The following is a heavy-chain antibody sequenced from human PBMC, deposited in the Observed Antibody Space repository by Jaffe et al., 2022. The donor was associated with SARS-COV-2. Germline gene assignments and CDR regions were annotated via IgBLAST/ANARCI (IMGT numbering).Heavy chain of an antibody. CDR1: GFSLSTSGVG. CDR2: IYWDDDK. Sequence: QITLKESGPTLVKPTQTLTLTCTFSGFSLSTSGVGVGWIRQPPGKALEWLALIYWDDDKRYSPSLKSRLTITKDTSKNQVVLTMTNMDPVDTATYYCAHSGYSYGSLTSQFDPWGQGTLVTVSS. J-gene: IGHJ5*02. D-gene: IGHD5-18*01. CDR3: AHSGYSYGSLTSQFDP. V-gene: IGHV2-5*02.